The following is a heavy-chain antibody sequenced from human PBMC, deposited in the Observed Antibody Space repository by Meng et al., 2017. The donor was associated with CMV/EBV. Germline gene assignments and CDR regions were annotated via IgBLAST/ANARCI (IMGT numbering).Heavy chain of an antibody. CDR2: IYSGGST. Sequence: GESLKISCAASGFTVSGNYMGWVRHAPGKGLEWVSVIYSGGSTYYADSVKGRFTISRDNSKNTLYLQMNSLRAENTAVYYCASRSYFYYYYGMDVWGQGTTVTVSS. J-gene: IGHJ6*02. CDR1: GFTVSGNY. V-gene: IGHV3-53*01. CDR3: ASRSYFYYYYGMDV. D-gene: IGHD1-26*01.